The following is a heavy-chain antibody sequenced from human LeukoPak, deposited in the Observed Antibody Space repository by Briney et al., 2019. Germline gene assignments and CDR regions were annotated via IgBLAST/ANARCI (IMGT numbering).Heavy chain of an antibody. V-gene: IGHV4-4*02. CDR2: IYHSGST. CDR3: AMLLDGNWFDP. D-gene: IGHD2/OR15-2a*01. J-gene: IGHJ5*02. Sequence: PSETLSLTCAVSGGXISSSNWWSWVRQPPGKGLEWIGEIYHSGSTNYNPSLKSRVTISVDKSKNQFSLKLTSVTAADTAVYYCAMLLDGNWFDPWGQGTLVTVSS. CDR1: GGXISSSNW.